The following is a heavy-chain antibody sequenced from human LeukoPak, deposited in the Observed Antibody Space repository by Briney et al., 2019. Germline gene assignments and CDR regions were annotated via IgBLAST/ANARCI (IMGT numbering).Heavy chain of an antibody. CDR1: GFTFSSYA. J-gene: IGHJ4*02. Sequence: GGSLRLSCAASGFTFSSYAMSWVRQAPGKALEWVSSISGNSHHIYYADPVKGRFTISRDNAYRSLYLQMDSLRVEDTAVYYCASGTIVGARGADNWGQGALVTVSS. CDR3: ASGTIVGARGADN. CDR2: ISGNSHHI. D-gene: IGHD1-26*01. V-gene: IGHV3-21*01.